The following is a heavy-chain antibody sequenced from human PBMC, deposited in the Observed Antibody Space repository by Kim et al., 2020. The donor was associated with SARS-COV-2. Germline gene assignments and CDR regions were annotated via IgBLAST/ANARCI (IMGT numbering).Heavy chain of an antibody. CDR3: ARDRLGSRGGPDAFDI. CDR2: ISSSGSTI. D-gene: IGHD2-2*01. V-gene: IGHV3-48*03. J-gene: IGHJ3*02. Sequence: GGSLRLSCAASGFTFSSYEMNWVRQAPGKGLEWVSYISSSGSTIYYADSVKGRFTISRDNAKNSLYLQMNSLRAEDTAVYYCARDRLGSRGGPDAFDIWGQGTMVTVSS. CDR1: GFTFSSYE.